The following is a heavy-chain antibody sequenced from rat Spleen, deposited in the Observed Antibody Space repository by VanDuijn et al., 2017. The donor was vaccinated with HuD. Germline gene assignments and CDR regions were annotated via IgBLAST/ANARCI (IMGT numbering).Heavy chain of an antibody. D-gene: IGHD1-2*01. V-gene: IGHV2S61*01. CDR1: GSSLTSNS. J-gene: IGHJ2*01. Sequence: QVQLKESGPGLVQPSQTLSLTCTVSGSSLTSNSVIWVRQPPGKGLEWMGVIWGNGNTNYNSALKSRLSISRDTSKSQLFLQMNNLQTEDTAMYFCARSDYSSPYYFDYWGQGVMVTVSS. CDR3: ARSDYSSPYYFDY. CDR2: IWGNGNT.